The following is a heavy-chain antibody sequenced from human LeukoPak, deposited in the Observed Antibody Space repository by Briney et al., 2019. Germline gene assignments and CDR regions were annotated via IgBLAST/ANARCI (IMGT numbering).Heavy chain of an antibody. CDR3: ARGQNKCLGH. Sequence: ASVKVSCKASGYTFTNYFMHWVRQVPGQGLEWMGVINPTGGGTTYAQRFQGRVTMTRDTSTSTVHMELSSLRSEDTDVYYCARGQNKCLGHWGQGTLVTVSS. CDR1: GYTFTNYF. D-gene: IGHD2/OR15-2a*01. J-gene: IGHJ4*02. V-gene: IGHV1-46*01. CDR2: INPTGGGT.